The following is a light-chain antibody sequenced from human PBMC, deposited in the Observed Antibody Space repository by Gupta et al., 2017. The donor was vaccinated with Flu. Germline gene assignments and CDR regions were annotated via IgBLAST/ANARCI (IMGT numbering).Light chain of an antibody. J-gene: IGLJ2*01. CDR3: QSYEV. CDR1: SGSIGINY. Sequence: FMLTQPHSVSGSPGKTVSISCTRSSGSIGINYVQWYQQRPGTSPKNVIYEDDQRPSGVPDRFSGSIDRSSNSASRTISGLKTEDEADYYCQSYEVFGGGTKLTVL. V-gene: IGLV6-57*01. CDR2: EDD.